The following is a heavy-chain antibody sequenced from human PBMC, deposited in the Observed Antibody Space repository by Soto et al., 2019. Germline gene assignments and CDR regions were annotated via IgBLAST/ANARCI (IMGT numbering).Heavy chain of an antibody. Sequence: EVQLLESGGGLVQPGGSLRLSCAASGFDFSNYAMSWVRQAPGKGLECISLISGTGVPTLYAESVKGRFSVSRDNSKDTLFLEMNNLRVDDTAMYYCAKSFCSSSSCFFRWVDPWGPGTLVTVSS. CDR1: GFDFSNYA. J-gene: IGHJ5*02. V-gene: IGHV3-23*01. CDR3: AKSFCSSSSCFFRWVDP. CDR2: ISGTGVPT. D-gene: IGHD2-2*01.